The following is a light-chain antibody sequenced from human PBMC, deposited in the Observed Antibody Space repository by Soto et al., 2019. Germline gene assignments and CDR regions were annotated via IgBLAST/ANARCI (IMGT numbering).Light chain of an antibody. CDR1: QSISSW. CDR2: KAS. J-gene: IGKJ5*01. V-gene: IGKV1-5*03. CDR3: RQLNGYPST. Sequence: DIHMTRSPYTLSAWVVGIVNTTFRASQSISSWLAWYQQKPGKAPKLLIYKASSLESGVPSRFSGSGSGTHVILTISSLQPEDFATYYWRQLNGYPSTFGQGTRLEIK.